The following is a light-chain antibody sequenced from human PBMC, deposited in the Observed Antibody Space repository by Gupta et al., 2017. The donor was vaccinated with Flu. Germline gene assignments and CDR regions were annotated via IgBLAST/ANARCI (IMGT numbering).Light chain of an antibody. Sequence: PSTLSASVGDRVTITFQASQSISSNLTRYQHKPGKALKVLIYAASSVQRGVPSRINGSGSATDFTLTISRLQPDDFATYSCQQGDTDPSTFGQGTKVEIK. J-gene: IGKJ1*01. V-gene: IGKV1-39*01. CDR3: QQGDTDPST. CDR2: AAS. CDR1: QSISSN.